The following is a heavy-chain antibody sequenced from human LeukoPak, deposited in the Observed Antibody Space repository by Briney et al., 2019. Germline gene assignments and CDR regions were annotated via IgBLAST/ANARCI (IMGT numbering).Heavy chain of an antibody. Sequence: PSQTLSLTCAVSGGSISSGGYSWSWIRQPPGKGLEWIGYIYYSGSTNYNPSLKSRVTISVDTSKNQFSLKLSSVTAADTAVYYCARTALLSGSYTNWFDPWGQGTLVTVSS. D-gene: IGHD1-26*01. V-gene: IGHV4-61*08. J-gene: IGHJ5*02. CDR3: ARTALLSGSYTNWFDP. CDR2: IYYSGST. CDR1: GGSISSGGYS.